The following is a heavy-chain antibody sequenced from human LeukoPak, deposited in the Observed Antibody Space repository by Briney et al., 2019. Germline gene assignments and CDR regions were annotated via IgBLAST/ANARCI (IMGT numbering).Heavy chain of an antibody. Sequence: SETLSLTCTVSGGSISSSSYYWGWIRQPPGKGLEWIGSIYYSGSTYYNPSLKGRVTISVDTSKNQFSLKLSSVTAADTAVYYCARQVVPAANFDYWGQGTLVTVSS. J-gene: IGHJ4*02. D-gene: IGHD2-2*01. CDR1: GGSISSSSYY. V-gene: IGHV4-39*01. CDR2: IYYSGST. CDR3: ARQVVPAANFDY.